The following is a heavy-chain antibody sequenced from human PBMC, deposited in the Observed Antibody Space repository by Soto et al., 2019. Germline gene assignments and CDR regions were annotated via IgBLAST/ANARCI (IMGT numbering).Heavy chain of an antibody. Sequence: ASVEVSCKASGYTFTSYCISWVRQAPGQGLEWMGWISAYNGNTNYAQKLQGRVTMTTDTSTSTAYMELRSLRSDDTAVYYCARDPSPRYCSGGSCHGVMNWFDPWGQGTLVTVSS. J-gene: IGHJ5*02. D-gene: IGHD2-15*01. CDR1: GYTFTSYC. CDR2: ISAYNGNT. V-gene: IGHV1-18*01. CDR3: ARDPSPRYCSGGSCHGVMNWFDP.